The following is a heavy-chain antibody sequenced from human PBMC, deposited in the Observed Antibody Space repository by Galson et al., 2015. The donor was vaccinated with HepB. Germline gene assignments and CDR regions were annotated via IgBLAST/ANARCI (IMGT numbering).Heavy chain of an antibody. Sequence: SLRLSCAASGFTFSNAWMSWVRQAPGKGLEWVGRIKSKTDGGTTDYAAPVKGRFTISRDDSKNTLYLQMNSLKTEDTAVYYCTTDLYRDGYSAEVFDYWGQGTLVTVSS. D-gene: IGHD5-24*01. CDR3: TTDLYRDGYSAEVFDY. CDR1: GFTFSNAW. CDR2: IKSKTDGGTT. V-gene: IGHV3-15*01. J-gene: IGHJ4*02.